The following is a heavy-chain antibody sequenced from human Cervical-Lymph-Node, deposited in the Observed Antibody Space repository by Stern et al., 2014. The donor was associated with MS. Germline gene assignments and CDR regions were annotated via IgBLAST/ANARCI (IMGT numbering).Heavy chain of an antibody. CDR1: GYSFTNYW. D-gene: IGHD4-11*01. CDR2: IHPSDSDT. J-gene: IGHJ4*02. CDR3: ARSAYSIITSFDY. V-gene: IGHV5-51*01. Sequence: MQLVQSGAEVTKPGESLKISCKGSGYSFTNYWIGWVRQMPGKGLEWMGIIHPSDSDTRYSPPFQGQVTISVDKSIRTAYLHWSSLKASDTAMYYCARSAYSIITSFDYWGQGTLVTVSS.